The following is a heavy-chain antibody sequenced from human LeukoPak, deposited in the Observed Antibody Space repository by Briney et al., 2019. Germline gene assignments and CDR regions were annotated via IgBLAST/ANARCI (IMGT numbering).Heavy chain of an antibody. CDR3: AKYGVQQLVHDAFDI. J-gene: IGHJ3*02. Sequence: AGSLTLSCAASGFTFSSYAMSWVRHAPGEGLEWVSAIIGNDCRQYYAESVKGRFTNSRKNSKNTLYLQMYSLKAEDTAVYYCAKYGVQQLVHDAFDIWGQGTMVTVSS. D-gene: IGHD6-13*01. V-gene: IGHV3-23*01. CDR2: IIGNDCRQ. CDR1: GFTFSSYA.